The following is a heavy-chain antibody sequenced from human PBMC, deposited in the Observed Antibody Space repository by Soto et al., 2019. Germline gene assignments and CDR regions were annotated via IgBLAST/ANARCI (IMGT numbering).Heavy chain of an antibody. Sequence: QVQLVESGGGVVQPGRSLRLSCAASGFTFSIYAMHWVRQAPGKGLEWVAVISYDGSNKYYADSVKGRCTISRDNAKHTLYLQMNSLRAEDTAVYYCARGAIPHLSRSWYFHYWGQGTLVTVSS. CDR3: ARGAIPHLSRSWYFHY. D-gene: IGHD6-13*01. J-gene: IGHJ4*02. CDR1: GFTFSIYA. CDR2: ISYDGSNK. V-gene: IGHV3-30-3*01.